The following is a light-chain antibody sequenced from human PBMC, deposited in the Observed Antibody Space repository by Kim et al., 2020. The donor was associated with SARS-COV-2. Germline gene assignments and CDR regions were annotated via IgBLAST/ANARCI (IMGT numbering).Light chain of an antibody. CDR3: QTWGTGFWV. CDR2: LNSDGSH. J-gene: IGLJ3*02. CDR1: SGHSSNA. Sequence: QLVLTQSPSASASLGASVKLTCTLSSGHSSNAIAWHQQQPEKGPRFLMRLNSDGSHIKGDGIPDRFSGSRSGAERYLTISSLQSDDEADYYCQTWGTGFWVFGGGTKLTVL. V-gene: IGLV4-69*01.